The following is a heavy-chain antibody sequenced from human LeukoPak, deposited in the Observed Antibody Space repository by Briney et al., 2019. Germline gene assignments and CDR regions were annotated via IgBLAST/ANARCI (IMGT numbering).Heavy chain of an antibody. V-gene: IGHV3-11*01. J-gene: IGHJ1*01. CDR2: ISSSGTTI. D-gene: IGHD6-19*01. Sequence: GGSLRLSCAASEFTFSDYYMSWIRQAPGRGLEWISYISSSGTTIYYTDSVKGRFTISRDNAKNSLYLQMSSLTAEDTAVYYCARETGSSGRPQFFQHWGQGTLVTVSS. CDR1: EFTFSDYY. CDR3: ARETGSSGRPQFFQH.